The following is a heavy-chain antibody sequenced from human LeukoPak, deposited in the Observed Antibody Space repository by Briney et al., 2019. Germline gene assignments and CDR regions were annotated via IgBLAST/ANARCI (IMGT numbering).Heavy chain of an antibody. Sequence: ASVKVSCKASGYTFTSYAMNWVRQAPGQGLEWMGWINTNTGNPTYAQGFTGRFVFSLDTSVSTAYLQISSLKAEDTAVYYCARDYYGSGSYSLFDPWGQGTLVTVSS. D-gene: IGHD3-10*01. CDR1: GYTFTSYA. V-gene: IGHV7-4-1*02. CDR3: ARDYYGSGSYSLFDP. CDR2: INTNTGNP. J-gene: IGHJ5*02.